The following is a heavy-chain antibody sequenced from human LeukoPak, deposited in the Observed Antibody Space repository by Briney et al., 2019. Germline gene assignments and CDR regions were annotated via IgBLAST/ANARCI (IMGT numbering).Heavy chain of an antibody. Sequence: PSETLSLTCAVSGGSISSSNWWSWVRQPPGKGLEWIGEIYHRGNTNYNASLKSRVTISVDKSNNQFSLKLSSVTAADTAVYYCARVGRSTGSTNYYYYMDVWGKGTTVTISS. CDR2: IYHRGNT. V-gene: IGHV4-4*02. CDR3: ARVGRSTGSTNYYYYMDV. J-gene: IGHJ6*03. CDR1: GGSISSSNW. D-gene: IGHD5/OR15-5a*01.